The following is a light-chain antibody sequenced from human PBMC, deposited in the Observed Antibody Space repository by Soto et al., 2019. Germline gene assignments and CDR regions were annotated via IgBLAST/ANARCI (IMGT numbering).Light chain of an antibody. Sequence: QTALAQPASVSWSPGQSITISFTGSSNDIGAYKYVSWYQQYPGKAPKLIIFEVSNRPSGVSNRFSGSKSGNTASLTIAGLQAEDEADYHCSSYTTGSTLYVFGGGTKVTVL. V-gene: IGLV2-14*01. CDR1: SNDIGAYKY. J-gene: IGLJ1*01. CDR3: SSYTTGSTLYV. CDR2: EVS.